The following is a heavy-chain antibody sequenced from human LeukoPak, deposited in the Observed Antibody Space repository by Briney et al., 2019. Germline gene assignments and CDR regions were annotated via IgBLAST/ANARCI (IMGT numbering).Heavy chain of an antibody. CDR2: ISGSAHKI. Sequence: PGVSLRLSWVASVNTFGNYSVSWVRQAPEKGLDWVSVISGSAHKIRYADSVKGRFTISRDNSENIVYLQMNNLRVEDTAVYYCAGRPTGYSSGYIHWGQGTLVTVSS. V-gene: IGHV3-23*01. D-gene: IGHD5-18*01. CDR3: AGRPTGYSSGYIH. CDR1: VNTFGNYS. J-gene: IGHJ4*02.